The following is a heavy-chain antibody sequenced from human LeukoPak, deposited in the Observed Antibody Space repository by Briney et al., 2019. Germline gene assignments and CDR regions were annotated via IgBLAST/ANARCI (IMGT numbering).Heavy chain of an antibody. Sequence: SETLSLTCTLARGSLSSTTFYWGCLRQPPGTGLEWLASIYYSGNTYYTPSLRSRVTTFVDTSKNQISLTLRSVLAAPPPVYSRAGSYGSGNNWFDPWGQGTLVTVSS. D-gene: IGHD3-10*01. V-gene: IGHV4-39*01. CDR3: AGSYGSGNNWFDP. J-gene: IGHJ5*02. CDR2: IYYSGNT. CDR1: RGSLSSTTFY.